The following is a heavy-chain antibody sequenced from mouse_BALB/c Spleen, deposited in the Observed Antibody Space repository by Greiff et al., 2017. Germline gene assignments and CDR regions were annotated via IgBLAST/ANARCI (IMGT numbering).Heavy chain of an antibody. CDR2: ISYDGSN. J-gene: IGHJ2*01. D-gene: IGHD1-1*01. V-gene: IGHV3-6*02. Sequence: EVQRVESGPGLVKPSQSLSLTCSVTGYSITSGYYWNWIRQFPGNKLEWMGYISYDGSNNYNPSLKNRISITRDTSKNQFFLKLNSVTTEDTATYYCARKRGYYFYFDYWGQGTTLTVSS. CDR1: GYSITSGYY. CDR3: ARKRGYYFYFDY.